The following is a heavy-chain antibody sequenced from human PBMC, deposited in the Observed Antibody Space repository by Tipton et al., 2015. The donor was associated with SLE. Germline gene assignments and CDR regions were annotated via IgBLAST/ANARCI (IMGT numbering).Heavy chain of an antibody. CDR1: GFTFSSYE. Sequence: SLRLSCAASGFTFSSYEMNWVRQAPGKGLEWVSYISSSGSTIYYADSVKGRFTISRDNSKNTLYLQMNSLRAEDTAVYYCARGRKPAYYYDSSGCFDYWGQGTLVTVSS. D-gene: IGHD3-22*01. CDR2: ISSSGSTI. V-gene: IGHV3-48*03. CDR3: ARGRKPAYYYDSSGCFDY. J-gene: IGHJ4*02.